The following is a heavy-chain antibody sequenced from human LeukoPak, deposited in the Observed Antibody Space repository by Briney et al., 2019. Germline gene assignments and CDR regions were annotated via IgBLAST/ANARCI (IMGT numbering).Heavy chain of an antibody. Sequence: GGSLRLSCVVSGFTFSGYAMHWVRQAPGKGLEWMAVIASDGKDKHYADSVKGRFTISRDNSKNALYLQMNSLRPEDTAVYYCAKDRARAAVYYFETWGQGTLVTVSS. D-gene: IGHD6-13*01. V-gene: IGHV3-30*18. J-gene: IGHJ4*02. CDR2: IASDGKDK. CDR3: AKDRARAAVYYFET. CDR1: GFTFSGYA.